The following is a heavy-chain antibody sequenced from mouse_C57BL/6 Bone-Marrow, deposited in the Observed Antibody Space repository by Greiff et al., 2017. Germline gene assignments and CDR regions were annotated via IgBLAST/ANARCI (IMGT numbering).Heavy chain of an antibody. Sequence: EVKLVESGAELVKPGASVKLSCTASGFNIKDYYMHWVKQRTEQGLEWIGRIDPEDGETKYAPKFQGKATITADTSSNTAYLQLSSLTSEDTAVYYCASCGYYNYYAIDYCGQGTSVTVSS. CDR3: ASCGYYNYYAIDY. CDR1: GFNIKDYY. CDR2: IDPEDGET. V-gene: IGHV14-2*01. D-gene: IGHD2-3*01. J-gene: IGHJ4*01.